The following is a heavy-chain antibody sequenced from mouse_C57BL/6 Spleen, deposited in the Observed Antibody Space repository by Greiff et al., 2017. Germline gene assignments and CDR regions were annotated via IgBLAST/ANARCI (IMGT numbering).Heavy chain of an antibody. J-gene: IGHJ3*01. Sequence: QVQLQQPGAELVKPGASVKLSCKASGYTFTSYWMHWVKQRPGQGLEWIGMIHPNSGSTNYNEKFKSKATLTVDKSSSTAYMQLSSLTSEDSAVYYCARDYGYDVGFAYWGQGTLVTVSA. V-gene: IGHV1-64*01. CDR1: GYTFTSYW. CDR3: ARDYGYDVGFAY. D-gene: IGHD2-2*01. CDR2: IHPNSGST.